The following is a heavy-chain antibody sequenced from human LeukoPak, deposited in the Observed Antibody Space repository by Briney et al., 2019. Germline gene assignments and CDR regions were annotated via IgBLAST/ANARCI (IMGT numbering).Heavy chain of an antibody. CDR1: GYSVSSGYY. CDR2: ISRSGTT. D-gene: IGHD7-27*01. CDR3: ARDLNWGYADY. V-gene: IGHV4-38-2*02. J-gene: IGHJ4*02. Sequence: PSETLSLTCTVSGYSVSSGYYWGWVRQPPGKGLEWIGAISRSGTTYCNPSLKSRVTISVDTSKNQFSLRLTSVTAADTALYYCARDLNWGYADYWGQGTLVTVSS.